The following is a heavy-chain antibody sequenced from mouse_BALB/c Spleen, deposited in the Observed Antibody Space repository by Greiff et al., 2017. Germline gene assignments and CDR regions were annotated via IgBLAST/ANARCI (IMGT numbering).Heavy chain of an antibody. Sequence: EVKLEESGGGLVKPGGSLKLSCAASGFTFSSYTMSWVRQTPEKRLEWVATISSGGGNTYYPDSVKGRFTISRDNAKNNLYLQMSSLRSEDTALYYCARKGYGKRSYYIDYWGQGTTLTVSS. CDR2: ISSGGGNT. V-gene: IGHV5-9*03. J-gene: IGHJ2*01. D-gene: IGHD2-10*02. CDR1: GFTFSSYT. CDR3: ARKGYGKRSYYIDY.